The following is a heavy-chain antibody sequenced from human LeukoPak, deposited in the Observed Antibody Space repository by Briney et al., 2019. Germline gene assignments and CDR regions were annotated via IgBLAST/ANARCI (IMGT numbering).Heavy chain of an antibody. D-gene: IGHD6-6*01. CDR2: ISGSGVTT. Sequence: GGSLRLSCAASGFTFSNYAMSWVRQAPGKGLEWVSSISGSGVTTYCADSVKGRFSISRDNSSNTLFSQINSLRADDTALYYCAKGARPGDYYYMDVWGKGTTVTVSS. CDR3: AKGARPGDYYYMDV. CDR1: GFTFSNYA. V-gene: IGHV3-23*01. J-gene: IGHJ6*03.